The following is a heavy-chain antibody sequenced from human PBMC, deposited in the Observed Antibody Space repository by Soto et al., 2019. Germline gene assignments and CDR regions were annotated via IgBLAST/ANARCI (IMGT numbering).Heavy chain of an antibody. Sequence: EVQLVESGGGLVQPGGSLRLSCVASGFIFNSYSMNWVRQAPGKGLEWISYINSGSTSVFYADSVKGRFTISRDNAKNSLYLQMNSLRAEDTALYYCGSSASPDAYWGQGTLVTVSS. D-gene: IGHD3-22*01. CDR1: GFIFNSYS. CDR2: INSGSTSV. CDR3: GSSASPDAY. V-gene: IGHV3-48*01. J-gene: IGHJ4*02.